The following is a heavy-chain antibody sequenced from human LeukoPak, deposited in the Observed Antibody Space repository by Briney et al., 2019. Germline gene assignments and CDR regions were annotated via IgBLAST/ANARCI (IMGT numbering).Heavy chain of an antibody. D-gene: IGHD1-26*01. CDR3: ARARSTYGGSYGRSDYYYYMDV. Sequence: PGGSLRLSCAASGFIFDDYGMSWVRQAPGKGLEWVSGINWNGGSTGYADSVKGRFTISRDNAQSSLYLQMNSLRAEDTALYYCARARSTYGGSYGRSDYYYYMDVWGKGTTVTVSS. CDR2: INWNGGST. V-gene: IGHV3-20*04. CDR1: GFIFDDYG. J-gene: IGHJ6*03.